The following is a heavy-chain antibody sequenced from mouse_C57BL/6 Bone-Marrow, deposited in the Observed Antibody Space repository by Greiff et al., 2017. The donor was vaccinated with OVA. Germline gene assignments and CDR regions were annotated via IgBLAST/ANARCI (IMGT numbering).Heavy chain of an antibody. CDR2: IRSKSNNYAT. CDR3: VRKTGYAMDY. V-gene: IGHV10-1*01. CDR1: GFSFNTYA. J-gene: IGHJ4*01. Sequence: EVQGVESGGGLVQPKGSLKLSCAASGFSFNTYAMNWVRQAPGKGLEWVARIRSKSNNYATYYADSVKDRFTISRDDSESMLYLQMNNLKTEDTAMYYCVRKTGYAMDYWGQGTSVTVSS.